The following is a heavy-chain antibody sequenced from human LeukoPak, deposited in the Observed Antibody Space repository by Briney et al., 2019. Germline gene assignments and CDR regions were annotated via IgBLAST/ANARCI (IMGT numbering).Heavy chain of an antibody. CDR3: AKGNWRYFDY. CDR1: GFTFSTTV. CDR2: ISGSGGST. D-gene: IGHD1-1*01. J-gene: IGHJ4*02. V-gene: IGHV3-23*01. Sequence: GGSLRLSCAASGFTFSTTVMSWVRQAPGKGLEWVSAISGSGGSTYYADSVEGRFTISRDNSKNTLYLQMNSLGADDTAVYYCAKGNWRYFDYWGQGTMVTVSS.